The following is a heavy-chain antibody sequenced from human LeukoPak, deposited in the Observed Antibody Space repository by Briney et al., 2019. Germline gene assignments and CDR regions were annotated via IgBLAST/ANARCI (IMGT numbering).Heavy chain of an antibody. D-gene: IGHD2-15*01. CDR1: GGSFSGYY. CDR3: ARHVGKLSSPEVVFDY. Sequence: KTSEILSLTCAVYGGSFSGYYWSWIRQPPGKGLEWIGEINHSGSTNYNPSLKSRVTISVDTSKNQFSLKLSSVTAADTAVYYCARHVGKLSSPEVVFDYWGQGTLVTVSS. CDR2: INHSGST. J-gene: IGHJ4*02. V-gene: IGHV4-34*01.